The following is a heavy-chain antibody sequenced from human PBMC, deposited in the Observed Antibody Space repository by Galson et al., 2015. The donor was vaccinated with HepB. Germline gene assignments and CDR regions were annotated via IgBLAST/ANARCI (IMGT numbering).Heavy chain of an antibody. CDR3: VSSLVVPAGIEYYYYAMDV. D-gene: IGHD2-2*01. Sequence: QVQLQESGPGLVKPSETLSLTCTVSGVSISNYYWSWIRQPPGKGLEWIGYIYYSGNTNYNPSLKSRDTISLDTSKNKFSLKLRSVTAADTAVYYCVSSLVVPAGIEYYYYAMDVWGQGTTVTVSS. J-gene: IGHJ6*02. CDR1: GVSISNYY. CDR2: IYYSGNT. V-gene: IGHV4-59*08.